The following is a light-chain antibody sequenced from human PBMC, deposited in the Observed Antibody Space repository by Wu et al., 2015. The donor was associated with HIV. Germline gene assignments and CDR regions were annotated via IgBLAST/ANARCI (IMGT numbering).Light chain of an antibody. V-gene: IGKV3-20*01. CDR2: GAS. J-gene: IGKJ2*01. Sequence: EIVLTQSPGTLSLSPGERATLSCRASQNIADSYLAWYQQKPDQAPRLLIFGASARASGIPDRFSASGSGTDFTLTISRLEPDDFATYYCQQHYTAPYTFGQGTKLEIK. CDR1: QNIADSY. CDR3: QQHYTAPYT.